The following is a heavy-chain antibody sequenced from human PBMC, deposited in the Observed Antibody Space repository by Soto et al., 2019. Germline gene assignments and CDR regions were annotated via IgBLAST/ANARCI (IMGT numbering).Heavy chain of an antibody. V-gene: IGHV1-69*01. CDR1: GGTFSSYA. CDR2: IIPIFGTA. Sequence: QVQLVQSGAEVKKPGSSVKVSCKASGGTFSSYAISWVLQAPGQGLEWMGGIIPIFGTASYAQKFQGRLTITADESTRTAYMELSSLRSEDTAVYYCARGSEGEYCSSNGYYTMAFDYWGQGTLVTVSS. CDR3: ARGSEGEYCSSNGYYTMAFDY. J-gene: IGHJ4*02. D-gene: IGHD2-2*02.